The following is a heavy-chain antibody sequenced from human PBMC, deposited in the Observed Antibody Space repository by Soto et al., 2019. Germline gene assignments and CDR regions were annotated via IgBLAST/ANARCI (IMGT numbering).Heavy chain of an antibody. J-gene: IGHJ5*02. CDR1: GYTFTSYA. V-gene: IGHV1-3*01. Sequence: QVQLVQSGAEVKKPGASVKVSCKASGYTFTSYAMHWVRQAPGQRLEWMGWINAGNGNTKYSQKFQGRVTITRDTSASTAYMELSSLRSEDTAVYYCARSYYDSSGYSNWFDPWGQGTLVTVSS. D-gene: IGHD3-22*01. CDR3: ARSYYDSSGYSNWFDP. CDR2: INAGNGNT.